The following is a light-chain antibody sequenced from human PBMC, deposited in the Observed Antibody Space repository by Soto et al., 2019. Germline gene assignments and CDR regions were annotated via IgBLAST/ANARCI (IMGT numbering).Light chain of an antibody. Sequence: QSVLTQPPSASGTPGQRVTISCSGSSSNIGSNYVYWYQQLPGTAPKLLIYRNNQRPSGVPDRFSASKSGTSASLAISGLRSEDEADYYCAAWDDSLSGVVFGGGTQLTVL. CDR2: RNN. CDR3: AAWDDSLSGVV. CDR1: SSNIGSNY. V-gene: IGLV1-47*01. J-gene: IGLJ3*02.